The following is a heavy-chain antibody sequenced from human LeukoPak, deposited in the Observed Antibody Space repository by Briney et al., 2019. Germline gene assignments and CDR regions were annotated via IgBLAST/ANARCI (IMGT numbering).Heavy chain of an antibody. CDR2: ISAYNGNT. J-gene: IGHJ3*02. D-gene: IGHD6-13*01. CDR3: ARIAASSRAFDI. V-gene: IGHV1-18*01. CDR1: GYTFTSYD. Sequence: ASVKVSCKASGYTFTSYDINWVRQATGQGLEWMGWISAYNGNTNYAQKLQGRVTMTTDTSTSTAYMELRSLRSDDTAVYYCARIAASSRAFDIWGQGTMVTVSS.